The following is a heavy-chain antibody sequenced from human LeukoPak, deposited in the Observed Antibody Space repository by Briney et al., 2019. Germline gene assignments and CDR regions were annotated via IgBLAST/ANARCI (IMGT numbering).Heavy chain of an antibody. J-gene: IGHJ5*02. CDR2: IYYSGST. V-gene: IGHV4-59*01. D-gene: IGHD1-26*01. Sequence: SETLSLTCTVSGGSISSYYWSWIRQPPGKGLEWIGYIYYSGSTNYNPSLKSRVTISVDTSKNQFSLKLSSVTAADTAVYYCARGVVGATISWFDPWGQGTLVTVSS. CDR3: ARGVVGATISWFDP. CDR1: GGSISSYY.